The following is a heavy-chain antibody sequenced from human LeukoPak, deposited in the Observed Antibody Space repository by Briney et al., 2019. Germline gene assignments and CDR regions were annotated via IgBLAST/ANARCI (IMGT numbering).Heavy chain of an antibody. J-gene: IGHJ6*02. D-gene: IGHD6-19*01. CDR2: IWYGGSNK. Sequence: GGSLRLSCAASGFTFSSYGMHWVRQAPGKGLEWVAVIWYGGSNKYYADSVKGRFTISRDNSKNTLYLQMNSLRAEDTAVYYCAREISSGWYHHDGLDYYGMDVWGQGTTVTVSS. CDR1: GFTFSSYG. V-gene: IGHV3-33*01. CDR3: AREISSGWYHHDGLDYYGMDV.